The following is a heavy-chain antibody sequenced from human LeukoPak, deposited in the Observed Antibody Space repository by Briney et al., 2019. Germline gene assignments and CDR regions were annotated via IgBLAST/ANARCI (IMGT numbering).Heavy chain of an antibody. D-gene: IGHD6-19*01. CDR3: RSEGVSLHEK. Sequence: PGGSLRLPCAASVFNFSSHYMNWVRRAPGKGLVWVSRINRDGSRTSYADSVKGRFTISRDNAKNTLNLQMNSLSTEDKAVYRYRSEGVSLHEKWGQGTLVTVFS. CDR2: INRDGSRT. J-gene: IGHJ4*02. V-gene: IGHV3-74*01. CDR1: VFNFSSHY.